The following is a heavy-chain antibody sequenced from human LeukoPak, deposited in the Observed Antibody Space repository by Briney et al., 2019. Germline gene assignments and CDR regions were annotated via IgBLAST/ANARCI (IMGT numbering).Heavy chain of an antibody. D-gene: IGHD6-13*01. CDR3: ARGSIAAAGCNWFDP. J-gene: IGHJ5*02. V-gene: IGHV4-59*01. CDR1: GGSISSYY. CDR2: IYYSGST. Sequence: SETLSLTCTVSGGSISSYYWSWIRQPPGKGLEWIGYIYYSGSTNYNPSLKSRVTISVDTSKNQFSLKLSSVTAADTAVYYCARGSIAAAGCNWFDPWGQGTLVTVSS.